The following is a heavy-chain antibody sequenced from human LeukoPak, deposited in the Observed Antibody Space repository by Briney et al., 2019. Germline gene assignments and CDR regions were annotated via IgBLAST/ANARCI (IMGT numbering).Heavy chain of an antibody. V-gene: IGHV5-51*01. Sequence: GESLKISCKGSGYSFTSYWIGWVRQMPGKGLEWMGIIYPGDSDTRYSPSFQGQVTISADKSISTAYLQWSGLKASDTAMYYCARQVEYSSSSGGYYYYYYMDVWGKGTTVTVSS. CDR2: IYPGDSDT. CDR3: ARQVEYSSSSGGYYYYYYMDV. CDR1: GYSFTSYW. D-gene: IGHD6-6*01. J-gene: IGHJ6*03.